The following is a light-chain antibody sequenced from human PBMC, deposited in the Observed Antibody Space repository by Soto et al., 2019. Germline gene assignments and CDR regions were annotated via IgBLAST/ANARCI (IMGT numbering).Light chain of an antibody. J-gene: IGLJ2*01. CDR3: FSYAGSNNEGV. Sequence: QSVLTQPPSASGSPGQSVTLSCTGTSSDVGGYNYVSWYQQHPGKAPKLMIYEVFKRPSGVPDRFSGSKSGNTASLTVSGHQGEDEADYYCFSYAGSNNEGVFGGGTKVTVL. V-gene: IGLV2-8*01. CDR2: EVF. CDR1: SSDVGGYNY.